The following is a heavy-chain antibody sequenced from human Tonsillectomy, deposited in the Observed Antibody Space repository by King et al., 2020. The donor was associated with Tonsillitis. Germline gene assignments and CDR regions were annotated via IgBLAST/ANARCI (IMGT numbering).Heavy chain of an antibody. Sequence: QVQLVESGAEVKKPGASVKVSCKASGYTFTSYYMHWVRQAPGQGLEWMGGINPSGGSTTYAQKFQGRVTMTRDTSTGTVYMELSSLRSEDTAVYYCARGVGDIVVVAVVYDAFEIWGQGTMVIVSS. J-gene: IGHJ3*02. CDR2: INPSGGST. D-gene: IGHD2-15*01. CDR1: GYTFTSYY. V-gene: IGHV1-46*01. CDR3: ARGVGDIVVVAVVYDAFEI.